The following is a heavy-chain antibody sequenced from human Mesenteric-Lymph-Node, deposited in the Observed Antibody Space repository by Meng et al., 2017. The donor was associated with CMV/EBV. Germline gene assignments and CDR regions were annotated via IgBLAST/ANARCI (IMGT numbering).Heavy chain of an antibody. V-gene: IGHV3-53*01. D-gene: IGHD5-12*01. Sequence: CAASLFTVSTYYMTWVRQAPGKGLEWVSVIYSGGSTYYADSVKGRFTISRDNSKNALYLQMNSLRAEDTAVYYCARGPYSGYDLAVVAWGQGTLVTVSS. CDR3: ARGPYSGYDLAVVA. CDR2: IYSGGST. J-gene: IGHJ4*02. CDR1: LFTVSTYY.